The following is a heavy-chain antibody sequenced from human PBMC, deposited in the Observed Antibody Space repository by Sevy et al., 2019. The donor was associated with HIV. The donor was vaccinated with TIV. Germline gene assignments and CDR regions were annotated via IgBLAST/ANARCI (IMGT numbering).Heavy chain of an antibody. CDR1: GYTFTSYG. CDR2: ISDYNGNT. V-gene: IGHV1-18*04. Sequence: ASVKVSCKASGYTFTSYGISWVRHAPGQGLEWMGWISDYNGNTNYAQKLQGRVTMTTDTSTSTAYMELRSLRSDDTAVYYCARTRIAVNRTNGDVADYWGQGTLVTVSS. J-gene: IGHJ4*02. CDR3: ARTRIAVNRTNGDVADY. D-gene: IGHD6-19*01.